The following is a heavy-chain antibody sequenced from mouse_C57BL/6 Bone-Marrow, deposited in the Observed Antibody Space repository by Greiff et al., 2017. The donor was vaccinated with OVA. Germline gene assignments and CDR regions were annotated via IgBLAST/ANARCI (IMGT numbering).Heavy chain of an antibody. J-gene: IGHJ3*01. CDR1: GFTFSSYG. D-gene: IGHD1-1*01. Sequence: EVQLVESGGDLVKPGGSLKLSCAASGFTFSSYGMSWVRQTPDKRLEWVATISSGGSYTYYPASVKGRFTISRDNAKNTLYLQMSSLKSEDTAMYYCARHDHPCSSSTWFAYWGQGTLVTVSA. CDR3: ARHDHPCSSSTWFAY. CDR2: ISSGGSYT. V-gene: IGHV5-6*01.